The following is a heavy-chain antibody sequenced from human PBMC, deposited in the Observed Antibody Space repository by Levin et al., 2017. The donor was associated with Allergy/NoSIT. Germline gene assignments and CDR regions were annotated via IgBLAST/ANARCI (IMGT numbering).Heavy chain of an antibody. V-gene: IGHV4-59*01. Sequence: RASETLSLTCTVSGGSISTYYWSWIRQPPGKGLEWIGYIHYSGSTKYNPSLRSRVTISVDTSKNQFSLKLSSVTAADTAVYYCARDRTTVTTQDVYYYGMDVWGQGTTVTVSS. CDR3: ARDRTTVTTQDVYYYGMDV. CDR2: IHYSGST. CDR1: GGSISTYY. J-gene: IGHJ6*02. D-gene: IGHD4-17*01.